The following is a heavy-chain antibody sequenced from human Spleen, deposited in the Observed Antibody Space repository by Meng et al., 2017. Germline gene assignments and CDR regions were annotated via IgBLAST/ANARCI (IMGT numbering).Heavy chain of an antibody. D-gene: IGHD3-16*01. CDR3: ARRVHDGRHYHYFDY. V-gene: IGHV4-39*01. J-gene: IGHJ4*02. Sequence: QLQLQESGSGLVKPSRTLSLTCTVSGGSIRSTSNYWDWIRQPPGTRLEWIGSIYYSGATYYNPSLKSRVTMSVDTSKNQFSLRLSSVTAADTAVYFCARRVHDGRHYHYFDYWGQGALVTVSS. CDR1: GGSIRSTSNY. CDR2: IYYSGAT.